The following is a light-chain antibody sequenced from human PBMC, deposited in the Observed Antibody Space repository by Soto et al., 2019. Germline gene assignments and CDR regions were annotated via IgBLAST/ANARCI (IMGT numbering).Light chain of an antibody. CDR1: QSVSSSH. CDR3: QQYSSSPGT. J-gene: IGKJ1*01. Sequence: EIVLTQSPGTLSLSPGERATLSCRASQSVSSSHLAWYQQRLGQAPRLLIYGTSNRATGIPDRFSGSRSGTDFTLTITRLESEDLAVYYCQQYSSSPGTFGQGTKVEIK. CDR2: GTS. V-gene: IGKV3-20*01.